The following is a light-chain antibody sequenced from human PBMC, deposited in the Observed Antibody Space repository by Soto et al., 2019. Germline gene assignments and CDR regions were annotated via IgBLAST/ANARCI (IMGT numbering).Light chain of an antibody. CDR3: CSYAASATFV. CDR1: SNDIGSYNL. V-gene: IGLV2-23*02. CDR2: EAS. J-gene: IGLJ3*02. Sequence: QSALTQPASVSGSPGQSITISCTGTSNDIGSYNLVSWYQQHPGKAPKLMIYEASKRPSGVSKRFSGSKSGNTASLTISGLQAEDEADYYCCSYAASATFVFGGGTKLTVL.